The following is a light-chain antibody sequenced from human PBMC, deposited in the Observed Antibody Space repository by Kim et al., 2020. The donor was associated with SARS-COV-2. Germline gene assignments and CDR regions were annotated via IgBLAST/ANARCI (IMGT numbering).Light chain of an antibody. CDR3: QQYEPFWT. V-gene: IGKV3-15*01. J-gene: IGKJ1*01. Sequence: EIILTQSPATLSVSPGERATLSCRASQDIKTNLAWYHQKPGRTPRLLIYGATTRAADTHGRFSGSRSGTEFTLTISGLQSEDCVLYYCQQYEPFWTFGQGTKVDIK. CDR2: GAT. CDR1: QDIKTN.